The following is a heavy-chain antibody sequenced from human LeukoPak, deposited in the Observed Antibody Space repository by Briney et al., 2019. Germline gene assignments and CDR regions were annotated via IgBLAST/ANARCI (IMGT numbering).Heavy chain of an antibody. CDR1: GGSISSSSYS. CDR2: IYYSGST. Sequence: PSETLSLTCTVSGGSISSSSYSWGWIRQPPGKGLEWIGSIYYSGSTYYNPSLKSRVTISVDTSKNQFSLKLSSVTAAGTAVYYCARVLYPLRTGYFDYWGQGTLVTVSS. CDR3: ARVLYPLRTGYFDY. V-gene: IGHV4-39*01. D-gene: IGHD1-1*01. J-gene: IGHJ4*02.